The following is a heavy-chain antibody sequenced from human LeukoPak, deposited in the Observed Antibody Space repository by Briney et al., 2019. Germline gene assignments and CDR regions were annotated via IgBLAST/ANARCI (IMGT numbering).Heavy chain of an antibody. V-gene: IGHV3-23*01. CDR2: ISGSGGST. Sequence: GGSLRLSCAASGFTFSSYAMSWVRQAPGKGLEWVSAISGSGGSTYYADSVKGRFTISRDNSKNTLYLQMNSLRAEDTAVYYCAKCGIAAAGRPLYYFDYWGQGTLVTVSS. CDR1: GFTFSSYA. CDR3: AKCGIAAAGRPLYYFDY. D-gene: IGHD6-13*01. J-gene: IGHJ4*02.